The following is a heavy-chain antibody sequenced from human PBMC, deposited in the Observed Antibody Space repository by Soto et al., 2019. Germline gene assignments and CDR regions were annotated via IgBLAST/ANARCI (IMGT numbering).Heavy chain of an antibody. D-gene: IGHD2-15*01. J-gene: IGHJ4*02. Sequence: GGSLRLSFPASGFTFSSYAMSWVRQAPGKGLEWVSAISGSGGSTYYADSVKGRFTISRDNSKNTLYLQMNSLRAEDTAVYYCAKHIVVVVAAYGYWGQGTLVTVSS. CDR3: AKHIVVVVAAYGY. V-gene: IGHV3-23*01. CDR2: ISGSGGST. CDR1: GFTFSSYA.